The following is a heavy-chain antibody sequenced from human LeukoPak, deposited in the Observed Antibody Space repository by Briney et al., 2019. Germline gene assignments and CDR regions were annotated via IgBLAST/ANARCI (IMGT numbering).Heavy chain of an antibody. D-gene: IGHD6-13*01. V-gene: IGHV3-7*03. CDR2: IRQDGDTK. CDR3: ARSLPYGTTWYGRSDF. J-gene: IGHJ4*02. CDR1: GFPFSNAW. Sequence: PGGSLRLSCAVFGSGFPFSNAWMSWVRQAPGKGLEWVANIRQDGDTKYYVDSVKGRFTISRDNAMNSLYLQMNSLRAEDTAIYYCARSLPYGTTWYGRSDFWGQGTLVTVSS.